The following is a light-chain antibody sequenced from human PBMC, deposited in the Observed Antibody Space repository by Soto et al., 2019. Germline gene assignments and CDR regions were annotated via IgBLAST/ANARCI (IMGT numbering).Light chain of an antibody. CDR2: AAS. Sequence: EILLTQSPSTLSLSPGEGVTLSCRASQSVTVNSLAWYQQKPGQAPRLLIYAASTRAAAVPDRFTGSGSGTDFALTISRLEPEDFGVYYCQQYGDSPLTFGHGTKVDIK. J-gene: IGKJ3*01. V-gene: IGKV3-20*01. CDR1: QSVTVNS. CDR3: QQYGDSPLT.